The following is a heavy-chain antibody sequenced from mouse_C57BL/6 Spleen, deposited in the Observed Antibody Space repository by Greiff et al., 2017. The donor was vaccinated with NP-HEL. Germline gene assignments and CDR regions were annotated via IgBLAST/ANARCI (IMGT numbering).Heavy chain of an antibody. CDR1: GYTFTSYW. J-gene: IGHJ3*01. D-gene: IGHD2-4*01. V-gene: IGHV1-55*01. CDR3: ARSAGLRPWFAY. CDR2: IYPGSGST. Sequence: QVQLKQPGAELVKPGASVKMSCKASGYTFTSYWITWVKQRPGQGLEWIGDIYPGSGSTNYNEKFKSKATLTVDTSSSTAYMQLSSLTSEDSAVYYCARSAGLRPWFAYWGQGTLVTVSA.